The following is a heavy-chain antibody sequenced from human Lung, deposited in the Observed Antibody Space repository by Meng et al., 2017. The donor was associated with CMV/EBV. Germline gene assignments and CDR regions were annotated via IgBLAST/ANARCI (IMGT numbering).Heavy chain of an antibody. CDR1: GFTFSAYS. CDR3: AGFGVAITNGLDV. D-gene: IGHD3-3*01. Sequence: ESXKISXAASGFTFSAYSMNWVRQAPGKGLEWVSSISTTSTYIYYADSMKGRFTISRDNAKNLLFLQMNSLSVEDTAVYYCAGFGVAITNGLDVWGQGTTVXVSS. CDR2: ISTTSTYI. J-gene: IGHJ6*02. V-gene: IGHV3-21*01.